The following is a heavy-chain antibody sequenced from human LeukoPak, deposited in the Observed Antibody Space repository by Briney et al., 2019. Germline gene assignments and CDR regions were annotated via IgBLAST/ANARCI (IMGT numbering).Heavy chain of an antibody. CDR2: IYYSGST. CDR1: GGSISSYY. D-gene: IGHD4-17*01. J-gene: IGHJ5*02. Sequence: PSETLSLTCTVSGGSISSYYWSWIRQPPGKGLEWIGYIYYSGSTNYNPSLKSRVTISVDTSKNQFSLKLSSVTAADTAVYYCARLRAVTTVTTGWFDPWGQGTLVTVSS. V-gene: IGHV4-59*08. CDR3: ARLRAVTTVTTGWFDP.